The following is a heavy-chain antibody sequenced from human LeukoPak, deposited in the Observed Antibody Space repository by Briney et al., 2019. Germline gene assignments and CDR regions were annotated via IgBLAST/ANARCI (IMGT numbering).Heavy chain of an antibody. CDR3: ARDSRSSGDFDY. J-gene: IGHJ4*02. D-gene: IGHD6-25*01. Sequence: PSETLSLTCTVSGGSISSYYWSWIRQPPGKGLEWIGYIYYRGSTNYNPSLKSRVTISVDTSKNQFSLKLSSVTAADTAVYYCARDSRSSGDFDYWGQGTLVTVSS. V-gene: IGHV4-59*01. CDR2: IYYRGST. CDR1: GGSISSYY.